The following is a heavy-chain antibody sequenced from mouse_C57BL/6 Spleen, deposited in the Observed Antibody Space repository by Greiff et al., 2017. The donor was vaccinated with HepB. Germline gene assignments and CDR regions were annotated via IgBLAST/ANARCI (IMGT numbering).Heavy chain of an antibody. Sequence: EVQLQQSGPELVKPGASVKISCKASGYTFTDYYMNWVKQSHGKSLEWIGDINPNNGGTSYNQKFKGKATLTVDKSSSTAYMELRSLTSEDSAVYYCARGDGSSYVYYAMDYWGQGTSVTVSS. V-gene: IGHV1-26*01. CDR3: ARGDGSSYVYYAMDY. J-gene: IGHJ4*01. CDR2: INPNNGGT. CDR1: GYTFTDYY. D-gene: IGHD1-1*01.